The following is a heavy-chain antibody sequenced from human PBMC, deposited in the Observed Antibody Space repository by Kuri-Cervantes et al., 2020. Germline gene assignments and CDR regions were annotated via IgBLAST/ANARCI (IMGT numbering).Heavy chain of an antibody. CDR1: GFTFSNAW. CDR2: IKSKTDGGTT. Sequence: GGSLRLSCAASGFTFSNAWMSWVRQAPGKGLEWVGRIKSKTDGGTTDYAAPVKGRFTISRDDSKNTLYLQMNSLRAEDTAVYYCAKLGYGDYTSLDAFDIWGQGTMVTVSS. J-gene: IGHJ3*02. V-gene: IGHV3-15*01. D-gene: IGHD4-17*01. CDR3: AKLGYGDYTSLDAFDI.